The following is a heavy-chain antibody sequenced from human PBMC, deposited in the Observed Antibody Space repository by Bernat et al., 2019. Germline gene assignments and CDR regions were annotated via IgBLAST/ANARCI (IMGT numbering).Heavy chain of an antibody. CDR2: IKSKTDGGTT. Sequence: EVQLVESGGGLVKPGRSLRLSCAASGFTFSNAGMNWVRQAPGKGLEWVGRIKSKTDGGTTDYAAPVKVRFNISRDDSKNTLYLQMNSRKTEETAVYYCTTTWCIIVPWGQGTLVTVSS. D-gene: IGHD2-8*02. V-gene: IGHV3-15*07. CDR1: GFTFSNAG. J-gene: IGHJ5*02. CDR3: TTTWCIIVP.